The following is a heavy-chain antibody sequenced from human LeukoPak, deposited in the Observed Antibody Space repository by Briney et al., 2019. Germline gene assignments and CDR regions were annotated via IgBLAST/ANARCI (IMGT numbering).Heavy chain of an antibody. CDR1: GFTFDNCA. D-gene: IGHD1-26*01. CDR3: TKEALSIVLYGFDF. V-gene: IGHV3-23*01. Sequence: GKSLRLSCAASGFTFDNCAMNWVRQSPGKSLEWVSGISGSGGSTHYADSVKGRFTVSRDNSKNTLYLQMDSLRPEDTAVYYCTKEALSIVLYGFDFWGQGTLVTVSS. J-gene: IGHJ4*02. CDR2: ISGSGGST.